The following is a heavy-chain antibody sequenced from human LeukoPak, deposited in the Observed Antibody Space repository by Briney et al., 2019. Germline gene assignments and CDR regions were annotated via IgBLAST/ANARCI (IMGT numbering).Heavy chain of an antibody. D-gene: IGHD3-22*01. CDR3: AKHFDSSGYRQFYFDY. V-gene: IGHV5-51*01. Sequence: GESLKISCKVSGYSFTTYWIGWVRQMPGRGLEWMGSIYPGDSDTRYSPSFQGQVTISADKSINTAYLQWSSLKASDTAMYYCAKHFDSSGYRQFYFDYWGQGTLVTVSS. CDR2: IYPGDSDT. J-gene: IGHJ4*02. CDR1: GYSFTTYW.